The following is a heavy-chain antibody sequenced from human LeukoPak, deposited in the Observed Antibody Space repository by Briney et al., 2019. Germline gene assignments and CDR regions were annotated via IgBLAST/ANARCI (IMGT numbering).Heavy chain of an antibody. V-gene: IGHV3-21*01. CDR2: ISSSSSYI. CDR1: GFTFSSYS. D-gene: IGHD2-2*01. J-gene: IGHJ4*02. Sequence: GGSLRLSSAASGFTFSSYSMNWVRQAPGKGLEWVSSISSSSSYIYYADSVKGRFTISRDNAKNSLYLQMNSLRAEDTAVYYCARGERMDCSSTSCPFDYWGQGTLVTVSS. CDR3: ARGERMDCSSTSCPFDY.